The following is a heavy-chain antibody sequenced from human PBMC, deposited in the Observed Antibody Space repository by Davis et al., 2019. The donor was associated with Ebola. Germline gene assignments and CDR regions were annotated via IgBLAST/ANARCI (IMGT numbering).Heavy chain of an antibody. V-gene: IGHV4-59*01. Sequence: MPGGSLRLSCTVSGGSISSYYWSWIRQPPGKGLEWIGYIYYSGSTNYNPSLKSRVTISVDTSKNQFSLKLSSVTAADTAVYYCARVSYRGGNDYWGQGTLVTVSS. D-gene: IGHD2-21*01. CDR1: GGSISSYY. CDR3: ARVSYRGGNDY. CDR2: IYYSGST. J-gene: IGHJ4*02.